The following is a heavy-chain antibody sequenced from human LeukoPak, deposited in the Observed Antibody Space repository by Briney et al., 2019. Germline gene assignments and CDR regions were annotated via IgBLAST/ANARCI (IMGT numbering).Heavy chain of an antibody. D-gene: IGHD2-15*01. J-gene: IGHJ6*02. V-gene: IGHV3-11*01. CDR1: GFTFSDYY. CDR2: ISSSGSTI. Sequence: GGSLRLSCAASGFTFSDYYMSWIRQAPGKGLEWVSYISSSGSTIYYADSVKGRFTISRDNAKNSLYLQMNSLRAEDTAVYYCARRKVVVAATGTYYYYYGMDVWGQGTTVTVSS. CDR3: ARRKVVVAATGTYYYYYGMDV.